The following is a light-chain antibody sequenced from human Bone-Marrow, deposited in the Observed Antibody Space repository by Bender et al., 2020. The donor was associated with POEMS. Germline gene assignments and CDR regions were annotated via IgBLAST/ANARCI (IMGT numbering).Light chain of an antibody. CDR3: AVWDDSLNGWV. V-gene: IGLV3-25*02. CDR2: KDT. CDR1: ALPSQY. J-gene: IGLJ3*02. Sequence: SYELTQSPSVSVSPGQTARITCSGHALPSQYIYWYQHRPGQAPVMVIYKDTQRPSEVPDRFSGSRSGTSASLAISGLKSEDEADYYCAVWDDSLNGWVFGGGTKLTVL.